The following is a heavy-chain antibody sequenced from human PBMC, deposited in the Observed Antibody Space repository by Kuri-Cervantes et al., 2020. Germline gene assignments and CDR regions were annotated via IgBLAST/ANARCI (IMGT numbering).Heavy chain of an antibody. D-gene: IGHD4-17*01. V-gene: IGHV3-21*01. CDR1: GFTFSSYA. Sequence: GESLKISCTASGFTFSSYAMHWVRQAPGKGLEWVSPISSSSSYIYYADSVKGRFTISRDNAKNSLYLQMNSLRAEDTAVYYCARAGDYGSFGYWGQGTLVTVSS. CDR3: ARAGDYGSFGY. CDR2: ISSSSSYI. J-gene: IGHJ4*02.